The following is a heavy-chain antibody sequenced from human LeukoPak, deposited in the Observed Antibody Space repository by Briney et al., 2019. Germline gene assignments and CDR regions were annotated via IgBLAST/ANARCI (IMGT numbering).Heavy chain of an antibody. Sequence: ASVKVSCKASGYTFTGYYMHWVRQAPGQGLEWMGWINPNSGGTNYAQKFQGRATMTRDTSISTAYMELSRLRSDDTAVYYCARKGIAAAWFDPWGQGTLVTVSS. J-gene: IGHJ5*02. CDR2: INPNSGGT. V-gene: IGHV1-2*02. D-gene: IGHD6-13*01. CDR3: ARKGIAAAWFDP. CDR1: GYTFTGYY.